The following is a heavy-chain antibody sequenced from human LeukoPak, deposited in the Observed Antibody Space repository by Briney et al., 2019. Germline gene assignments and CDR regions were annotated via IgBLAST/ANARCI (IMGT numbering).Heavy chain of an antibody. CDR2: LNSYNGET. Sequence: GASVTVSRSSSRYILTNYGIYWVRQAPGQGLEWMGWLNSYNGETDYAQNFQGRVTMTTDTSTTTAYMDLRSLTSDDTAVYCCARGRLCVSGYKDYLDYWGQGTLVTVSS. J-gene: IGHJ4*02. V-gene: IGHV1-18*01. CDR1: RYILTNYG. CDR3: ARGRLCVSGYKDYLDY. D-gene: IGHD5-12*01.